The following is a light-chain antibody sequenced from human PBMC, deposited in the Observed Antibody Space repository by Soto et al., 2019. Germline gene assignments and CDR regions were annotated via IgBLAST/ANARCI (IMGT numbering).Light chain of an antibody. J-gene: IGKJ2*01. Sequence: EIVLTQSPGTLSLSPGERATLSCRASQSVSGSYLAWYQQKPGQAPRLLMYGVSSRATGIPDRFSGSGSGTDFTLTISRLEPEDFSVYYCQQYGSSPYTFGQWTKLEIK. CDR1: QSVSGSY. CDR2: GVS. V-gene: IGKV3-20*01. CDR3: QQYGSSPYT.